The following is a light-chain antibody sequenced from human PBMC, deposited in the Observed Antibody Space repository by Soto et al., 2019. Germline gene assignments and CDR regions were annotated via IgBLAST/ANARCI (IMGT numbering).Light chain of an antibody. CDR2: KAS. Sequence: DIQMTQSPSTLSASVGDRVTITCRASQTITTSLAWYQQKPGKAPKLLIYKASSLVSGVPSRFSGSGSGSEFTLTISSLPPDDFATHSCQQYDSYSLRTFGQGTRVEIK. V-gene: IGKV1-5*03. CDR1: QTITTS. CDR3: QQYDSYSLRT. J-gene: IGKJ1*01.